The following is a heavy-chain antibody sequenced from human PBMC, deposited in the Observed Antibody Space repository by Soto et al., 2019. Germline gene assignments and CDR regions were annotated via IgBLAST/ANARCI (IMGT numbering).Heavy chain of an antibody. J-gene: IGHJ4*02. Sequence: SETLSLTCTVSGGSISSGDYYWSWIRQPPGKGLEWIGYIYYSGSTYYNPSLKSRVTISVDTSKNQFSLKLSSVTAADTAVYYCARADTAMVEFDYWGQGTLVTVSS. CDR2: IYYSGST. CDR1: GGSISSGDYY. V-gene: IGHV4-30-4*01. CDR3: ARADTAMVEFDY. D-gene: IGHD5-18*01.